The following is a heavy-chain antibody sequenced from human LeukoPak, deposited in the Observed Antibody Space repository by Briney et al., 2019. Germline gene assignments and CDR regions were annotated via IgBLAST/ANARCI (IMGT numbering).Heavy chain of an antibody. CDR2: ISSNGGST. CDR3: ARSMVGGLDY. CDR1: GFTFSSYA. J-gene: IGHJ4*02. Sequence: GGSLRLSCAASGFTFSSYAMHWVRQAPGKGLEYVSAISSNGGSTYYANSVKGRFTISRDNSKNTLYLQMGSLRAEDMAVYYCARSMVGGLDYWGQGTLVTVSS. V-gene: IGHV3-64*01. D-gene: IGHD1-26*01.